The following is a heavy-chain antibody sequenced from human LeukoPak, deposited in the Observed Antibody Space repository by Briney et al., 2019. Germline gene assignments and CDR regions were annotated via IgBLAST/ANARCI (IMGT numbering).Heavy chain of an antibody. J-gene: IGHJ4*02. CDR3: ARAGRGLRYFDWLTYDY. D-gene: IGHD3-9*01. V-gene: IGHV3-74*01. CDR1: GFTFSSYW. CDR2: INSDMSTT. Sequence: GGSLRLSCAASGFTFSSYWMHWVRQAPGKGLVWVPRINSDMSTTTYADSVKGRFTISRDNAKNTLYLQMNSLRAEDTAVYYCARAGRGLRYFDWLTYDYWGQGTLVTVSS.